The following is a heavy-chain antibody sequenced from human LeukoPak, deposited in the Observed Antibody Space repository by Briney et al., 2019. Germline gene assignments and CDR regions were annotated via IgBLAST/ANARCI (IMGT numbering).Heavy chain of an antibody. CDR3: ASAIAVAGDYYY. CDR1: GGSFSGYY. J-gene: IGHJ4*02. V-gene: IGHV4-34*01. D-gene: IGHD6-19*01. CDR2: INHSGST. Sequence: PSETLSLTCAVYGGSFSGYYWSWIRQPPGKGLEWIGEINHSGSTNYNPSLKSRVTISVDTSKNQFSLKLSSVTAADTAVYYCASAIAVAGDYYYWGQGTLVTVSS.